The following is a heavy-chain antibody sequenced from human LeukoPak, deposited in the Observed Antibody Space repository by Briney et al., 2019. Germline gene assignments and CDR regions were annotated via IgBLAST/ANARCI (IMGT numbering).Heavy chain of an antibody. D-gene: IGHD3-3*01. J-gene: IGHJ6*02. V-gene: IGHV3-74*01. CDR1: GFTFSSYW. Sequence: GGSLRLSCAASGFTFSSYWMHWVRQAPGKGLVWVSRINSDGSSTSYADSVKGRFTISRDNAKNTLYLQMNSLRAEDTAVYYCARGEYYDFWSGYYTLRYYYYGMDVWGQGTTATVSS. CDR3: ARGEYYDFWSGYYTLRYYYYGMDV. CDR2: INSDGSST.